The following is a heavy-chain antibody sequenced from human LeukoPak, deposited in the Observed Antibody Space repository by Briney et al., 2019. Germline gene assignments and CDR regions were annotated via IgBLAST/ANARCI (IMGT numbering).Heavy chain of an antibody. CDR3: ARAAYSGSYHSDY. V-gene: IGHV4-61*01. J-gene: IGHJ4*02. Sequence: PSETLSLTCTVSGGSVNSGSYYWNWIRQPPGKGLEWIGYIYYSGSTNYNPSLKSRVTISVDTSKNQFSLKLSSVTAADTAVYYCARAAYSGSYHSDYWGQGTLVTVFS. D-gene: IGHD1-26*01. CDR1: GGSVNSGSYY. CDR2: IYYSGST.